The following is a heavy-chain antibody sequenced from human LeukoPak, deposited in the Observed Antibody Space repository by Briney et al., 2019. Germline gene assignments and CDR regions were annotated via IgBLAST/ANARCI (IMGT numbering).Heavy chain of an antibody. V-gene: IGHV3-23*01. Sequence: GGSLRLSCAASGFTFSNYAMSWVRQAPGKGLEWVSAIVGSGGVTYNSDSVKGQFTISRDNFKNTLYLQMNSLRAEDTAVYYCAKDLYTKWLAFSAFDIWGQGTMVTVSS. J-gene: IGHJ3*02. D-gene: IGHD6-19*01. CDR3: AKDLYTKWLAFSAFDI. CDR2: IVGSGGVT. CDR1: GFTFSNYA.